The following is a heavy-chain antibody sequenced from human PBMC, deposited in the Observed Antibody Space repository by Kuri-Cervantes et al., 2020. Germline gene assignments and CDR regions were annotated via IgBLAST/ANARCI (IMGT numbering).Heavy chain of an antibody. J-gene: IGHJ4*02. D-gene: IGHD3-22*01. Sequence: WIRQSPGRGLEWVSGIHWNSGTVGYADSVKGRFTISRDNAKNSLYLQMNSLRAEDTALYYCAKAAPPTYYYDSSGYWYFDYWGQGTLVTVSS. V-gene: IGHV3-9*01. CDR3: AKAAPPTYYYDSSGYWYFDY. CDR2: IHWNSGTV.